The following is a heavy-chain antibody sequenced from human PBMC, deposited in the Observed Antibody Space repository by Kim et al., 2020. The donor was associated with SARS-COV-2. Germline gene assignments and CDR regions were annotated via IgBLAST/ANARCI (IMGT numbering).Heavy chain of an antibody. CDR2: ISRSGSTI. CDR1: GFTFSSYE. Sequence: GGSLRLSCAASGFTFSSYEMNWVRQAPGKGLEWVSYISRSGSTIYYADSVKGRFTISRDNAKNSLFLQMNSLSAEDTAVYYCARKAWAITMIVVVDYWYFDVWGRGTLVTVSS. CDR3: ARKAWAITMIVVVDYWYFDV. D-gene: IGHD3-22*01. J-gene: IGHJ2*01. V-gene: IGHV3-48*03.